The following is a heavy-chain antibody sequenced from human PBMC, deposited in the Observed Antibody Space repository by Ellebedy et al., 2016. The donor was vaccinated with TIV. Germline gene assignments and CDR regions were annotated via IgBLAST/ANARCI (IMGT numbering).Heavy chain of an antibody. CDR3: ARDMNGSPDY. CDR1: AFTFSDPY. Sequence: PGGSLRLSCAASAFTFSDPYMDLVRQAPGKGLEWVGRIGNKPERYSTGYAASVKGRFTISRDDSKNSLYLQMNSLKIEDTAVYYCARDMNGSPDYWGQGTLVTVCS. CDR2: IGNKPERYST. J-gene: IGHJ4*02. D-gene: IGHD2-8*01. V-gene: IGHV3-72*01.